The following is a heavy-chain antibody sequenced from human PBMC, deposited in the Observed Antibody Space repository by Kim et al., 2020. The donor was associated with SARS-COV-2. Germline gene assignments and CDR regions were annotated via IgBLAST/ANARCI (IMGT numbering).Heavy chain of an antibody. CDR2: ISGSGAHT. Sequence: GALRLSCAASGLTFSSYAMSWVRRAPGRGLEWVSTISGSGAHTYYADSVQGRFTISRDNSENTLYLQMSGLRAEDTALYYCAKHYGSGTGTDYFDFSGQGTLVTVSS. CDR3: AKHYGSGTGTDYFDF. CDR1: GLTFSSYA. D-gene: IGHD3-10*01. V-gene: IGHV3-23*01. J-gene: IGHJ4*02.